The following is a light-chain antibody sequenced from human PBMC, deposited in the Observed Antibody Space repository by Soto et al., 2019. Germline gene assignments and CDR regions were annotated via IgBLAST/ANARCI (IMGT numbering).Light chain of an antibody. Sequence: QSVLTQSPSASATPGQRVPIPCFERGSNIGTYAVNWYQQLPGTAPTLLIFRNHQRPSGVPDRFSGSKSGTSASLAISGPQSEDEADYYCAAWDDSLRAVVFGGGTKLTVL. V-gene: IGLV1-44*01. CDR2: RNH. CDR1: GSNIGTYA. CDR3: AAWDDSLRAVV. J-gene: IGLJ2*01.